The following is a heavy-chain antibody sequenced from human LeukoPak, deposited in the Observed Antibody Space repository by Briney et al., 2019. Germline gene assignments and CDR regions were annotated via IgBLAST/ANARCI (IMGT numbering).Heavy chain of an antibody. CDR2: VHYNGNT. CDR3: TRYDPAATGGWFDP. V-gene: IGHV4-39*01. D-gene: IGHD2-15*01. J-gene: IGHJ5*02. Sequence: PSETLSLTCTVSGGSISSSNYYWGWIRQPPGKGLEWIGIVHYNGNTYYNPSLKSRVTISVGTSKSQFSLELSSVAAADTAVYYCTRYDPAATGGWFDPWGQGTLVTVSS. CDR1: GGSISSSNYY.